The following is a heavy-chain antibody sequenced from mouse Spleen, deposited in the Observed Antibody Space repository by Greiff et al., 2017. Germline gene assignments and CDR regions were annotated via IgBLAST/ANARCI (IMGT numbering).Heavy chain of an antibody. J-gene: IGHJ1*01. CDR2: ISSGGSYT. D-gene: IGHD1-1*01. CDR3: ARQGITTVVFDV. Sequence: EVQLVESGGGLVKPGGSLKLSCAASGFTFSSYAMSWVRQTPEKRLEWVATISSGGSYTYYPDSVKGRFTISRDNAKNTLYLQMSSLRSEDTAMYYCARQGITTVVFDVWGAGTTVTVSS. CDR1: GFTFSSYA. V-gene: IGHV5-9-3*01.